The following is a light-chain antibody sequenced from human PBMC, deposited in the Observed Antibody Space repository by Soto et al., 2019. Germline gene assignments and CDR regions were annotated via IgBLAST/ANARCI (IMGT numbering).Light chain of an antibody. CDR2: LAY. CDR3: MQALQTPRT. J-gene: IGKJ1*01. V-gene: IGKV2-28*01. Sequence: DIVMTQSPLSLPVTPGEPAAISCRSSQSLLHKNGYNYLDWYLQKPGQSPQLLIYLAYNRASGVPDRFSGRGSGTDFTLKISRVEAEDVGVYYCMQALQTPRTFGQGTKVEIK. CDR1: QSLLHKNGYNY.